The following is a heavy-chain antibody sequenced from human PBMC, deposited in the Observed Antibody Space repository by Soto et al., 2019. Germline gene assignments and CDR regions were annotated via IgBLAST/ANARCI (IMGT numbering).Heavy chain of an antibody. CDR2: IQGDGSEK. D-gene: IGHD1-26*01. CDR1: GFSFSSYW. CDR3: ARNRGWDTLDY. Sequence: EVQLVESGGGFVQPGGSLRLSCVASGFSFSSYWMKWVRQAPGEGLEKVANIQGDGSEKAYVDSLKGRVTISRDNAKNSVYLEMDSMRAQDMAVYDCARNRGWDTLDYWGQGTLVTVSS. J-gene: IGHJ4*02. V-gene: IGHV3-7*01.